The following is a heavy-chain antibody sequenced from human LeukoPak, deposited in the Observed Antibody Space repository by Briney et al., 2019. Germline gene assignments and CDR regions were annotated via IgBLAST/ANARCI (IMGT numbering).Heavy chain of an antibody. V-gene: IGHV4-34*01. Sequence: SETLSLTCAVYGGSFSGYHWSWIRQPPGKGLEWIGEINHSGSTNYNPSLKSRVTISVDTSKNQFSLKLSSVTAADTAVYYCARGGKILRYFDWSTNWFDPWGQGTLVTVSS. CDR3: ARGGKILRYFDWSTNWFDP. D-gene: IGHD3-9*01. J-gene: IGHJ5*02. CDR1: GGSFSGYH. CDR2: INHSGST.